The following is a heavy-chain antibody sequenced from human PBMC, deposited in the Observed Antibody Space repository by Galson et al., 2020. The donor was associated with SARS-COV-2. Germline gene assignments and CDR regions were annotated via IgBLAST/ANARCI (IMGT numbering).Heavy chain of an antibody. CDR2: INPNSGGT. CDR1: GYTFTGYY. D-gene: IGHD6-13*01. CDR3: AREKAAAGTGYYYGMDV. J-gene: IGHJ6*02. Sequence: ASVKVSCKASGYTFTGYYMHWVRQAPGQGLEWMGWINPNSGGTNYAQKFQGWVTMTRDTSISTAYMELSRLRSDDTAVYYCAREKAAAGTGYYYGMDVWGQGTTVTVSS. V-gene: IGHV1-2*04.